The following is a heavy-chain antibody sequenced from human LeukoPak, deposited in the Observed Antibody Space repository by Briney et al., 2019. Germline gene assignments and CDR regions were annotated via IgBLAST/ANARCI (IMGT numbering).Heavy chain of an antibody. J-gene: IGHJ4*02. Sequence: PGGSLRLSCSASGFTFSSYAMSWVRQAPGKGLEWVSAIGAGGDTTYTADSVKGRFTISRDNYKNTVSLHMDSLRVEDTAVYYCAGISYSGTWPVGYWGQGTLVTVTA. D-gene: IGHD6-6*01. V-gene: IGHV3-23*01. CDR3: AGISYSGTWPVGY. CDR1: GFTFSSYA. CDR2: IGAGGDTT.